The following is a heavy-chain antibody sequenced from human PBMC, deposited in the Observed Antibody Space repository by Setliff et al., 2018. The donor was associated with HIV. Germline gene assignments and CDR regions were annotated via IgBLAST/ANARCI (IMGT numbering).Heavy chain of an antibody. Sequence: GGSLRLSCAASGFTFSSYSMNWVRQAPGKGLEWVSSISSSSSYIYYADSVKGRFTISRNNAKNSLYLQMNSLRAEDTAVYYCARIYCSSTSCPTHYWGQGTLVTASS. CDR3: ARIYCSSTSCPTHY. CDR1: GFTFSSYS. J-gene: IGHJ4*02. D-gene: IGHD2-2*01. CDR2: ISSSSSYI. V-gene: IGHV3-21*01.